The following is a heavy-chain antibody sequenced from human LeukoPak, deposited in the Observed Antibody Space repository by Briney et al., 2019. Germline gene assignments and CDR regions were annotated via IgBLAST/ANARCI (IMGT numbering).Heavy chain of an antibody. Sequence: SGTLPLTCAVSGGSISSSNWWSWVRQPPGKGLEWIGGIYHSGSTNYNPSLKSRVTISVDKSKNQFSLKLSSVTAADTAVYYCARDRNTMVRGVIIGDDAFDIWGQGTMVTVSS. J-gene: IGHJ3*02. V-gene: IGHV4-4*02. CDR2: IYHSGST. CDR3: ARDRNTMVRGVIIGDDAFDI. D-gene: IGHD3-10*01. CDR1: GGSISSSNW.